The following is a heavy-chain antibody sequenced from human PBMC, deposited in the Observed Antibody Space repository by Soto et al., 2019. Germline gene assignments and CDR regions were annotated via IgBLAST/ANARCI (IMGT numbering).Heavy chain of an antibody. D-gene: IGHD1-26*01. J-gene: IGHJ6*02. V-gene: IGHV4-61*01. CDR1: GDSVGNGPYY. CDR2: IYYSGST. Sequence: QVRLQESGPGLVKPSETLSLSCLVSGDSVGNGPYYWSWIRQSPGEGLEWIAYIYYSGSTNVNPSLESRVNIAIDMSKNQCFLVLRSVTAADAAVYFCARVGSSCHSGGCYYYYGLGVWGQGTTVAISS. CDR3: ARVGSSCHSGGCYYYYGLGV.